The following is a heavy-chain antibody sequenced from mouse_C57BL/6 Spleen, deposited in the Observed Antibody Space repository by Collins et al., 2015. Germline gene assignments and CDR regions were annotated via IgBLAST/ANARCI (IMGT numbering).Heavy chain of an antibody. Sequence: QVQLQQSGPELVKPGASVKISCKASGYAFSSSWMNWVKQRPGQGLEWIGRIYPGDGDSNYNGKFKGKATLTADTSSSTAYTQLSSLTSVDSAVYFCAKSRANYVWYFDVWGAGTTVTVSS. V-gene: IGHV1-82*01. CDR2: IYPGDGDS. D-gene: IGHD2-1*01. J-gene: IGHJ1*01. CDR1: GYAFSSSW. CDR3: AKSRANYVWYFDV.